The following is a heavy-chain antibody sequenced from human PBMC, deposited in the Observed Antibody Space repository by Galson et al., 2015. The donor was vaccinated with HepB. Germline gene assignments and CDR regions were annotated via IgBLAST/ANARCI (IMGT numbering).Heavy chain of an antibody. J-gene: IGHJ4*02. CDR2: ISGSGGST. D-gene: IGHD3-22*01. CDR1: GFTFSSYA. CDR3: AKSGRSYYDSSGFDY. V-gene: IGHV3-23*01. Sequence: SLRLSCAASGFTFSSYAMSWVRQAPGKGLEWVSAISGSGGSTYYADSVKGRFTISRDNSKNTLYLQMNSLRAEDTAVYYCAKSGRSYYDSSGFDYWGQGTLVTVSS.